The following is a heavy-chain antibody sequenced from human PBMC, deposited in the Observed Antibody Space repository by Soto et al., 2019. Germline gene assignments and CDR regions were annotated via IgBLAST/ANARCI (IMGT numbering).Heavy chain of an antibody. J-gene: IGHJ6*02. CDR3: AKPYGGNSGDYYYYRMDV. D-gene: IGHD4-17*01. CDR1: GFPFSSYS. CDR2: ISGSGGST. Sequence: GGSLRLSCAASGFPFSSYSMSWVRQAPGKGLEWVSAISGSGGSTYYPYYVKGRFTISRDNSNNTLYLQMNSLSAEDTAVYYCAKPYGGNSGDYYYYRMDVWGQGTTVTVSS. V-gene: IGHV3-23*01.